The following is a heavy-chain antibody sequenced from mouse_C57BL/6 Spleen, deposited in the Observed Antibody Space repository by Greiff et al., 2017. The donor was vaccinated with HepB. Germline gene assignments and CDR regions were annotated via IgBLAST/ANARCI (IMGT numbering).Heavy chain of an antibody. CDR1: GFTFSDYG. J-gene: IGHJ2*01. CDR2: ISSGSSTI. Sequence: VQLVESGGGLVKPGGSLKLSCAASGFTFSDYGMHWVRQAPEKGLEWVAYISSGSSTIYYADTVKGRFTSSRDNAKNTLFLQMTSLRSEDTAMYYCATLGRVDYWGQGTTLTVSS. D-gene: IGHD4-1*01. CDR3: ATLGRVDY. V-gene: IGHV5-17*01.